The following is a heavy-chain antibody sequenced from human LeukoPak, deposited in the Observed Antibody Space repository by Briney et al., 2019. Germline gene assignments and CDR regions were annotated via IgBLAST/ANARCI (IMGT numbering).Heavy chain of an antibody. CDR1: GFTFTSYA. Sequence: PGGSLRLSCAASGFTFTSYAMNWVRQAPGKGLEWVSSSSGDSTYYADFVKGRFTISRDNSKNTLYLQMNSLRAEDTAVYYCARELFGGETSNWGQGTLVTVSS. CDR3: ARELFGGETSN. V-gene: IGHV3-23*01. CDR2: SSSGDST. D-gene: IGHD3-3*01. J-gene: IGHJ4*02.